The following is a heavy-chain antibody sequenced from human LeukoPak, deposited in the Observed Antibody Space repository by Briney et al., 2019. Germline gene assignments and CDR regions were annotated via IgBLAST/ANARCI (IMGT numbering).Heavy chain of an antibody. CDR3: ARVLRYCSGGNCYSGGLGYMDV. D-gene: IGHD2-15*01. CDR1: GFTFSNYN. CDR2: ITSSSSYK. Sequence: PGGSLRLSCAAPGFTFSNYNMNWVRQAPGKGLEWISSITSSSSYKFYADSVKGRFTISRDNAKNSLYLQMNSLRAEDTAVYYCARVLRYCSGGNCYSGGLGYMDVWGKGTTVTISS. V-gene: IGHV3-21*04. J-gene: IGHJ6*03.